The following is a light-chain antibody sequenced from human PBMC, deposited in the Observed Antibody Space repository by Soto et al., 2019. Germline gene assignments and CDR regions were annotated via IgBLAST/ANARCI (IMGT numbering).Light chain of an antibody. J-gene: IGKJ4*01. V-gene: IGKV1-39*01. Sequence: DIQLTQSPSSLSASLGDRVTITCRASQTIGAYLNWYQQKPDQAPRLLIHGGATLQRGVPSRFSSSGSRTEFTLTITDLQPEDFASYYCQQNFNFPLTFGGGTRVEIK. CDR3: QQNFNFPLT. CDR2: GGA. CDR1: QTIGAY.